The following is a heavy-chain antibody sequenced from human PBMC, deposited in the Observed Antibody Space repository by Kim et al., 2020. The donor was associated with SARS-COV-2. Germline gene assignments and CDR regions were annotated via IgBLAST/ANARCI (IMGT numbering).Heavy chain of an antibody. Sequence: GGSLRLSCAASGFTFSSYGMHWVRQAPGKGLEWVAVISYDGSNKYYADSVKGRFTISRDNSKNTLYLQMNSLRAEDTAVYYCAKVVGRFSSDNYYFDYWGQGTLVTVSS. CDR3: AKVVGRFSSDNYYFDY. CDR1: GFTFSSYG. V-gene: IGHV3-30*18. CDR2: ISYDGSNK. J-gene: IGHJ4*02. D-gene: IGHD1-26*01.